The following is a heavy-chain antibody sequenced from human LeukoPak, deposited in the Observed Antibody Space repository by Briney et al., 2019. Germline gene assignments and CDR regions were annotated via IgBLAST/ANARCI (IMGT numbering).Heavy chain of an antibody. J-gene: IGHJ3*02. V-gene: IGHV3-9*01. D-gene: IGHD6-19*01. CDR2: ISWNSGSI. CDR1: GFTFGDYA. Sequence: GGSLRLSCAASGFTFGDYAMHWVRQAPGKGLEWVSGISWNSGSIGYADSVKGRFTISRDNAKNSLYLQMNSLRAEDTALYYCAKGAPAWQWLVSSDDAFDIWGQGTMVTVSS. CDR3: AKGAPAWQWLVSSDDAFDI.